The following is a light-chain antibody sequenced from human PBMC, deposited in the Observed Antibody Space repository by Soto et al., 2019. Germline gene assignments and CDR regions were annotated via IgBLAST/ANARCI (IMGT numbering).Light chain of an antibody. CDR1: SSNIGAGYD. V-gene: IGLV1-40*01. Sequence: QSVLTQPPSVSGAPGQTVTISCAGTSSNIGAGYDVPWYQQLSGRAPKLVMYGTTYRPSGVPDRFSGSKSGTSASLPITALQAADEADYYCQSYDSGLIGYVFGTGTKLTVL. CDR3: QSYDSGLIGYV. CDR2: GTT. J-gene: IGLJ1*01.